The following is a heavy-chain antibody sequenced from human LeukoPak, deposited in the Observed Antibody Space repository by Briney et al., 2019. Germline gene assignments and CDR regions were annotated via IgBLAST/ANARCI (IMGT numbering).Heavy chain of an antibody. D-gene: IGHD6-19*01. CDR1: GGSINSYY. CDR3: ATNYTAVSAFDS. V-gene: IGHV4-4*07. Sequence: PSETLSLICTVSGGSINSYYWNWIRQLAGKGLEWIGHIFTRGSTKYNPSLKSRVTMSIDTSKNQFSLNLYSVTAADTAVYYCATNYTAVSAFDSWGQGTLVTVSS. J-gene: IGHJ4*02. CDR2: IFTRGST.